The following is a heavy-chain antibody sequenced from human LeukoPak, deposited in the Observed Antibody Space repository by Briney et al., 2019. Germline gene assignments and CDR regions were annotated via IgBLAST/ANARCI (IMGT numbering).Heavy chain of an antibody. J-gene: IGHJ6*03. D-gene: IGHD5-24*01. V-gene: IGHV3-53*04. Sequence: PGGSLRLSRAASGFTVSSNYMSWVRQAPGKGLEWVSVIYSGGSTYYADSVKGRFTISRHNSKNTLYLQMNSLRAEDTAVYYCAREVVEGILYYYYYMDVWGKGTTVTVSS. CDR3: AREVVEGILYYYYYMDV. CDR1: GFTVSSNY. CDR2: IYSGGST.